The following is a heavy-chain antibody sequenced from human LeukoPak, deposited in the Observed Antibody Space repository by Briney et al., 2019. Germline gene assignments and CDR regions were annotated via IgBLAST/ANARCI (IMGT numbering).Heavy chain of an antibody. CDR2: VNLQGST. J-gene: IGHJ4*02. CDR1: GGSITITNY. CDR3: AREGGPYRPLDY. V-gene: IGHV4-4*02. Sequence: NPSGTLSLTCGVSGGSITITNYWTWVRRPPGKGLEWIGEVNLQGSTNYNPSLMGRVAISVDTSENHISLQLTSVTAADTAVYYCAREGGPYRPLDYSGQGTLVTVSS.